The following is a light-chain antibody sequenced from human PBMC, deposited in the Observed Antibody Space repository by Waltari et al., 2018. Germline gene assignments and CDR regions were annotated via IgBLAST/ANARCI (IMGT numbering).Light chain of an antibody. CDR1: QGVSSC. V-gene: IGKV1-12*01. CDR3: QQTYSALCCT. Sequence: DIQMTQSPSSLSASVGDRVTITCRASQGVSSCLAWYQQKPGKAPELLIYAGSSFQSGVPSRFSGSGSGTDFTLTIFSLQPEDFATYFCQQTYSALCCTFGQGTKLEIK. J-gene: IGKJ2*02. CDR2: AGS.